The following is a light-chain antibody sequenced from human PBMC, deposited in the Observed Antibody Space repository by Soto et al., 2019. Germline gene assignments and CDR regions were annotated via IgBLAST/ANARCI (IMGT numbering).Light chain of an antibody. CDR1: QSVSSNF. J-gene: IGKJ3*01. CDR2: GAS. CDR3: HHYGRSAIFT. Sequence: EIVMTQSPGTLSLSPGERATLSCRASQSVSSNFFTWYQQRPGQAPRLLMDGASSRAAGIPDRFSGSGSGTDFTLTFLRLEPEDIAVYYCHHYGRSAIFTFGPGTTVDIK. V-gene: IGKV3-20*01.